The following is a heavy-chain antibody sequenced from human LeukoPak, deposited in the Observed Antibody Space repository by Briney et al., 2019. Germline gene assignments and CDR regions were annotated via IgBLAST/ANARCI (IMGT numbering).Heavy chain of an antibody. D-gene: IGHD5-18*01. CDR3: ARERIQLWFSGAFDI. CDR1: GGSISNYY. CDR2: IYYTGST. V-gene: IGHV4-59*08. Sequence: SETLSLTCTVSGGSISNYYWSWIRQPPGKGLEWIAYIYYTGSTNYNPSLKSRVTISVDTSKNQFSLKLSSVTAADTAVYYCARERIQLWFSGAFDIWGQGTMVTVSS. J-gene: IGHJ3*02.